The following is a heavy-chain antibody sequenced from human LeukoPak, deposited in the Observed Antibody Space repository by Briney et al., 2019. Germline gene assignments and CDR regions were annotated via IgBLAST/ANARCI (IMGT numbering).Heavy chain of an antibody. CDR2: IYYSGST. D-gene: IGHD3-22*01. Sequence: SETLSLTCTVSGGSISSYYWSWIRQPPGKGLEWIGYIYYSGSTNYNPSLKSRVTISVDTSRNQFSLKLSSVTAADTAVYYCAGQYYYDSSGYYVNWGQGTLVTVSS. V-gene: IGHV4-59*01. CDR3: AGQYYYDSSGYYVN. J-gene: IGHJ4*02. CDR1: GGSISSYY.